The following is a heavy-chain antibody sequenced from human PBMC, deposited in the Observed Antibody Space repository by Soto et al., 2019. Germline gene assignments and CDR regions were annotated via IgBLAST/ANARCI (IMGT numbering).Heavy chain of an antibody. Sequence: EVQLVESGGGLVQPGRSLRLSCAASGFTFDDYAMHWVRQAPGKGLEWVSGISWNSGSIGYADSVKGRFTISRDNAKNSLYLQMNSLRAKDTALYYCAKGPHYYDSGNYFDYWGQGTLVTVSS. V-gene: IGHV3-9*01. CDR1: GFTFDDYA. D-gene: IGHD3-22*01. CDR3: AKGPHYYDSGNYFDY. J-gene: IGHJ4*02. CDR2: ISWNSGSI.